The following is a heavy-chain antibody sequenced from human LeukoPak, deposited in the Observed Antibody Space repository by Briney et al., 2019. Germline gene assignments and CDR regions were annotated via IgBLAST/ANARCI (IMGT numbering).Heavy chain of an antibody. V-gene: IGHV3-30*02. J-gene: IGHJ4*02. CDR3: ARDSPYYYGSGGFFDY. Sequence: GGSLRLSCEASGFTFSSYGMHWVRQAPGKGLEWVAFIRYDGSNKYYADSVKGRFTISRDNAKNTLYLQMNSLRAEDTAVYYCARDSPYYYGSGGFFDYWGQGTLVTVSS. D-gene: IGHD3-10*01. CDR2: IRYDGSNK. CDR1: GFTFSSYG.